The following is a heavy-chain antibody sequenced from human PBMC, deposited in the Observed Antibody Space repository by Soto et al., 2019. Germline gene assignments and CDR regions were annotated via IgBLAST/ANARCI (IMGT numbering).Heavy chain of an antibody. V-gene: IGHV1-46*03. Sequence: QVQLVQSGAEVKEPGASVKVSCKATGYTFTSHYMHWVRQAPGQGLEWMGAINPSGGSTSYAQKFQGRVTMTRDTSTSTVYMELSSLRSEDTAVYYCARDAGVVAGGDYYYYYMDVWGKGTTVTVSS. CDR1: GYTFTSHY. D-gene: IGHD6-19*01. CDR2: INPSGGST. CDR3: ARDAGVVAGGDYYYYYMDV. J-gene: IGHJ6*03.